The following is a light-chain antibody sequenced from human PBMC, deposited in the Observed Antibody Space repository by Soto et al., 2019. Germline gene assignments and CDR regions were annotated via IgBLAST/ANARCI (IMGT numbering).Light chain of an antibody. Sequence: QSVLTQPPSVSAGPGQRVTISCSGSTSNIGKNTVNWYQQLPGEAPNLFIYYDDLLASGVSDRFSGSKSGTSASLAISGLQSEDEADYYCGAWDDTLNGWVFGGGTKLTVL. CDR2: YDD. J-gene: IGLJ3*02. V-gene: IGLV1-36*01. CDR3: GAWDDTLNGWV. CDR1: TSNIGKNT.